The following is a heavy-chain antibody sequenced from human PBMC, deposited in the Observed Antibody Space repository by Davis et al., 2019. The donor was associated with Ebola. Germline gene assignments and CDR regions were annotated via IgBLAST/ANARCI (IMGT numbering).Heavy chain of an antibody. D-gene: IGHD6-19*01. CDR3: ARGGGSGWLGKTFDY. J-gene: IGHJ4*02. V-gene: IGHV3-21*01. CDR1: GFTFSSYS. Sequence: PGGSLRLSCAASGFTFSSYSMNWVRQAPGKGLEWVSSISSSSSYIYYADSVKGRFTISRDNSKNTLYLQMNSLRADDTAVYYCARGGGSGWLGKTFDYWGQGTLVTVSS. CDR2: ISSSSSYI.